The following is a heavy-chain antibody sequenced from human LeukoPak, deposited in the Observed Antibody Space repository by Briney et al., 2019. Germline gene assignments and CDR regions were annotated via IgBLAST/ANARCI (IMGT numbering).Heavy chain of an antibody. CDR3: AVVVPAARFDI. Sequence: SETLSLTCTVSGDSISSSSYYWGWIRQPPGKGLEWIANIYYSRSTYYNPSLKSRVTISLDTSKNQFSLKLSSVTAADTAVYYCAVVVPAARFDIWGQGTMVTVSS. CDR2: IYYSRST. D-gene: IGHD2-2*01. CDR1: GDSISSSSYY. J-gene: IGHJ3*02. V-gene: IGHV4-39*07.